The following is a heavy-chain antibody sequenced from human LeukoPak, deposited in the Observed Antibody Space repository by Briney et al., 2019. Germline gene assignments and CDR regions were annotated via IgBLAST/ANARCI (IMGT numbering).Heavy chain of an antibody. V-gene: IGHV3-33*06. Sequence: GGSLRLSCVASGFTFSNYWMSWVRQAPGKGLEWVAVIWYDGSNKYYADSVKGRFTISRDNSKNTLYLQMNSLRAEDTAVYYCAKDTYYYDSSGLRFDYWGQGTLVTVSS. J-gene: IGHJ4*02. CDR2: IWYDGSNK. D-gene: IGHD3-22*01. CDR1: GFTFSNYW. CDR3: AKDTYYYDSSGLRFDY.